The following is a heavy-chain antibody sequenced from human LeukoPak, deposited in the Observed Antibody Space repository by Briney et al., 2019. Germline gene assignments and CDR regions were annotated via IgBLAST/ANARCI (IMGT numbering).Heavy chain of an antibody. Sequence: SQTLSVTCAISGDSVSRDSVAWNWIRQSPSRGLEWLGRTYYRSKWYNDYALSVKSRITINADTSRNQFSLQLSSMTPEDTAVYYCARGVGWPLFDYWGQGTQVTVSS. CDR3: ARGVGWPLFDY. CDR2: TYYRSKWYN. V-gene: IGHV6-1*01. CDR1: GDSVSRDSVA. J-gene: IGHJ4*02. D-gene: IGHD6-19*01.